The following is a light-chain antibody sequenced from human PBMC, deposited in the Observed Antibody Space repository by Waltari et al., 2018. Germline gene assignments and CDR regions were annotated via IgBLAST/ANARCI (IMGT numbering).Light chain of an antibody. CDR1: QSPSHY. Sequence: EIGLTQSPATLSLSPGERATLSCRASQSPSHYLAWYQQKPGQAPRLLIYDASSRATGVPARFSGSGSGTDFTLTISSLEPEDSAVYYCQQRSVRRAFGGGTKVEIK. CDR2: DAS. V-gene: IGKV3-11*01. CDR3: QQRSVRRA. J-gene: IGKJ4*01.